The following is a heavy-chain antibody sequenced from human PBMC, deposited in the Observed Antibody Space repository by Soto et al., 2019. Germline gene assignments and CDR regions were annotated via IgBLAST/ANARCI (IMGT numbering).Heavy chain of an antibody. Sequence: PGGSLRLSCAASGFTLGDYYMSWIRQAPGKGLEWVSYISSSSSYTNYADSVKGRFTISRDNAKNSLYLQMNSLRAEDTAVYYCARGGYGTFDYWGQGTLVTVSS. D-gene: IGHD5-12*01. CDR3: ARGGYGTFDY. J-gene: IGHJ4*02. CDR1: GFTLGDYY. CDR2: ISSSSSYT. V-gene: IGHV3-11*05.